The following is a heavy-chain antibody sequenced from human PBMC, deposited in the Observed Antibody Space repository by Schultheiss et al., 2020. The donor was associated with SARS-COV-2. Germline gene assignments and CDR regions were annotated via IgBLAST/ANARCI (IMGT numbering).Heavy chain of an antibody. J-gene: IGHJ5*02. CDR2: ISGSGGST. CDR3: AKAGCSSTSCYFIFDP. Sequence: GGSLRLSCAASGFTFSSYAMSWVRQAPGKGLEWVSAISGSGGSTYYADSVKGRFIISRDNSKNTLYLQMNSLRAEDTAVYYCAKAGCSSTSCYFIFDPWGQGTLVTVSS. V-gene: IGHV3-23*01. CDR1: GFTFSSYA. D-gene: IGHD2-2*01.